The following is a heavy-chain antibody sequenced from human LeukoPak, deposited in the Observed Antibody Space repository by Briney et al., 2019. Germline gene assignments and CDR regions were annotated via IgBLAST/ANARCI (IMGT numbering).Heavy chain of an antibody. J-gene: IGHJ4*02. Sequence: PSETLSLTCTVSGGSISSYYWSWIRQPAGKGLEWIGRIYTSESTNYNPSLKSRVTMSVDTSKNQFSLKLTSVTAADTAVYYCARVGTISSGWYFFDFWGQGTLVTVSS. CDR3: ARVGTISSGWYFFDF. CDR2: IYTSEST. CDR1: GGSISSYY. D-gene: IGHD6-19*01. V-gene: IGHV4-4*07.